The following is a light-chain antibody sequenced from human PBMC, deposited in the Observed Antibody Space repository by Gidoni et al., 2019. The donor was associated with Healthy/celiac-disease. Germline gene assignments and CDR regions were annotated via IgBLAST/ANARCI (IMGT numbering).Light chain of an antibody. V-gene: IGKV3-20*01. CDR3: QQYGSSPPYT. CDR1: QSVSSSY. CDR2: GAS. J-gene: IGKJ2*01. Sequence: EIVFTQSPGTLSLSPGERATLSCRASQSVSSSYLAWYQQKPGQAPRLLIYGASSRATGIPDRLSGSGSGTDFTLTSSRLEPEDFAVYYCQQYGSSPPYTFGQGTKLEIK.